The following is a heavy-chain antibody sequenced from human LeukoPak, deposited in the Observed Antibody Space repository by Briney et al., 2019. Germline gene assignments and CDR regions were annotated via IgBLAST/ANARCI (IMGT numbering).Heavy chain of an antibody. J-gene: IGHJ4*02. CDR2: ITGTGDST. CDR1: GFTFSSYA. D-gene: IGHD6-13*01. Sequence: GGSLRLSCAASGFTFSSYAMSWVRQAPGKGLEWVPAITGTGDSTYYGDSVKGRFTISRDNSKNTLYLQMNSLRAEDTAVYYCGQQPVRTGPYDSWGQGTLVTVSS. CDR3: GQQPVRTGPYDS. V-gene: IGHV3-23*01.